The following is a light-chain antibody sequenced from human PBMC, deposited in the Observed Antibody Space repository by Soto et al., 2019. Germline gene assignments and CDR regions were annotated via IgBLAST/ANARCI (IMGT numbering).Light chain of an antibody. J-gene: IGKJ1*01. V-gene: IGKV1-39*01. CDR3: QQGYTTPGT. CDR1: QSISSY. CDR2: ATS. Sequence: DIQMTQSPSSLSASVGDRVTITCRASQSISSYLNWYQRKSGEAPELLIYATSSLQSGISSRFSGSGSGTDFTLTISSLQPEDFATYYCQQGYTTPGTFGQGTKVEIK.